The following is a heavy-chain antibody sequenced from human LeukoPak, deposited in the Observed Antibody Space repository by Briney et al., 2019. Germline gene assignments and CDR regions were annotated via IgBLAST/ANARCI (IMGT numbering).Heavy chain of an antibody. J-gene: IGHJ4*02. D-gene: IGHD2-21*01. Sequence: PGGSLRLSCTASGFSLSAYEVNWVRQAPGKGLEWISYINTGVGTAFYADSVKGRFTISRDDAKNAVYLEMNSLRAEDTAIYYCARETLGCGGDCFDYWGQGAVVTVSS. V-gene: IGHV3-48*03. CDR2: INTGVGTA. CDR1: GFSLSAYE. CDR3: ARETLGCGGDCFDY.